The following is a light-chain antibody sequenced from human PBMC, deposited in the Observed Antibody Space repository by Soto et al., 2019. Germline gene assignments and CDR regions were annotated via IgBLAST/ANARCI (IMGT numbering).Light chain of an antibody. Sequence: DIVITQSPHSLAVSLGDRATINSKSTQTVLESSNNKDYLNWDQKKPGKAPKLXXYAASSLQSGVPSRFSGSGSGTDSTLTISSLQPEDFATYDGQQSYRAPQVTFGGGTKVDIK. CDR2: AAS. CDR3: QQSYRAPQVT. V-gene: IGKV1-39*01. CDR1: QTVLESSNNKDY. J-gene: IGKJ4*01.